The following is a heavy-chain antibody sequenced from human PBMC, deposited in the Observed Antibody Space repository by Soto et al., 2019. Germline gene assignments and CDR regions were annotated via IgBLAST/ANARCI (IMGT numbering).Heavy chain of an antibody. V-gene: IGHV4-61*01. CDR1: GGSVSSGSFY. Sequence: SETLSLTCTVSGGSVSSGSFYWSWIRQPPGKGLEWIGFIYDNRTFNYNASLKSRVTISVDTSKHQFSLKLSSVTAADTAVYYCATYRKFFQIWGQGTKVTVSS. J-gene: IGHJ3*02. CDR3: ATYRKFFQI. CDR2: IYDNRTF.